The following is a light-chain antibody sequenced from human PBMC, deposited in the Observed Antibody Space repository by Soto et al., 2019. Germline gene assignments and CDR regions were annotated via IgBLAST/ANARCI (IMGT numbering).Light chain of an antibody. CDR3: QQYGSSPGT. V-gene: IGKV3-20*01. J-gene: IGKJ1*01. Sequence: EIVLKQSTDTLSLSPGERATLPCRASQSISSTQLVWYQQKPGQAPTLLIFGASIRDTGIPDRFSGSGSGTDFTLTISRLESEDFAVYYCQQYGSSPGTFGQGTKVDIK. CDR1: QSISSTQ. CDR2: GAS.